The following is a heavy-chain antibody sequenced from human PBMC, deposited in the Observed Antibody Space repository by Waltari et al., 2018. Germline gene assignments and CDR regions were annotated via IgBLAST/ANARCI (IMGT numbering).Heavy chain of an antibody. J-gene: IGHJ4*02. CDR2: ISSSSSTI. CDR1: GGSFSGYY. D-gene: IGHD5-18*01. CDR3: ASGSYSYGLGY. Sequence: QVQLQQWGAGLLKPSETLSLTCAVYGGSFSGYYWSWVRQAPGKGLEWVSYISSSSSTIYYADSVKGRFTISRDNAKRSLYLQMNSLRAEDTAVYYCASGSYSYGLGYWGQGTLVTVSS. V-gene: IGHV3-11*04.